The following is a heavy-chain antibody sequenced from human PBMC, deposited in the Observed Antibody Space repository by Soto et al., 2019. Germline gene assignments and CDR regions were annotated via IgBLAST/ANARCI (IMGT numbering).Heavy chain of an antibody. CDR2: IYYSKST. J-gene: IGHJ4*02. V-gene: IGHV4-31*03. D-gene: IGHD4-4*01. Sequence: SETLSLTCTVSGGSISSGGYYWSRIRQHPGKGLEWIGYIYYSKSTYYNPSLQSRVTISVDTSKNQFSLKLTSATAADTAVYYCARRVTRPERFDYWGQGALVTVSS. CDR1: GGSISSGGYY. CDR3: ARRVTRPERFDY.